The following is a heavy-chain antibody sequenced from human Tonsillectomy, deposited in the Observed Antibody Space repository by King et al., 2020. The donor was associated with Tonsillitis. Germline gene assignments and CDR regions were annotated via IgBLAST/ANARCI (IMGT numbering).Heavy chain of an antibody. CDR3: VRDGIRSYSWDY. V-gene: IGHV3-72*01. CDR1: GFTFSDHY. D-gene: IGHD3-10*01. CDR2: VRYRGRSYST. Sequence: VQLVESGGGLVQPGGSLRLSCAASGFTFSDHYMDWVRQAPGKGLEWVGRVRYRGRSYSTEYAASVKGRFTISRDDSKNSLFLQMSSLKTEDTALYYCVRDGIRSYSWDYWGQGTLVTVPS. J-gene: IGHJ4*02.